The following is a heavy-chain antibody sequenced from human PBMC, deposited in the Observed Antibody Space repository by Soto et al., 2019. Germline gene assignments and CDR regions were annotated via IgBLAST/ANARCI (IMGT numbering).Heavy chain of an antibody. CDR1: GYSFTSYW. CDR2: IYPGDSDT. J-gene: IGHJ4*02. Sequence: PGESLKISCKGSGYSFTSYWLGWVRQMPGKGLEWMGIIYPGDSDTRYSPSFQGQVTISGDKSISTAYLQWCSLKASDTAMYYCARQTYEYDSNANYQYYFSSWDQGTLGTVAS. CDR3: ARQTYEYDSNANYQYYFSS. V-gene: IGHV5-51*01. D-gene: IGHD3-22*01.